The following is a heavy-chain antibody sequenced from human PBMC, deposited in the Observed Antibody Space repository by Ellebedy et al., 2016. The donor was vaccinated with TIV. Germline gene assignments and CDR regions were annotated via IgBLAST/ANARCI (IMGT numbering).Heavy chain of an antibody. CDR1: GGSFRDYY. V-gene: IGHV4-34*01. D-gene: IGHD1-26*01. CDR3: ARRTDSGSYYDYFNQ. CDR2: IYNSGGT. Sequence: GSLRLSCGVFGGSFRDYYWSWIRQPPGKRLEWIGNIYNSGGTYYNPSLKSRVTISVDTSKNMFSLKLTYVTATDTAVYYCARRTDSGSYYDYFNQWGQGTLVTVSS. J-gene: IGHJ4*02.